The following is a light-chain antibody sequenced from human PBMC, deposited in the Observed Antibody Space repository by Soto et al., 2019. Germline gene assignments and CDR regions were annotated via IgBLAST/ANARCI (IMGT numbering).Light chain of an antibody. Sequence: EIVLTQSPATLSLSPGQRATLYCRASQTVSRYVAWYQQKPGQAPRLLIYDASNRATGIPGRFSGSGSGTDCALTISRLAPEDFAVYYCQQRSNWPYLTFGGGTKVEVK. CDR2: DAS. V-gene: IGKV3-11*01. J-gene: IGKJ4*01. CDR3: QQRSNWPYLT. CDR1: QTVSRY.